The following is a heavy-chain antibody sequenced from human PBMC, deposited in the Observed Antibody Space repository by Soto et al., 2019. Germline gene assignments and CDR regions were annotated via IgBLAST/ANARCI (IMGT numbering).Heavy chain of an antibody. V-gene: IGHV1-69*12. D-gene: IGHD3-22*01. Sequence: QVQLVQSGAEVKKPGSSVKVSCKASGGTFNSFAISWVRQAPGQGLEWMGGIIPFFGTANYAQKFQGRVTFTADESTRPAYMELSSLRSEDTAMYYCASRYYYDTGGYYYDEGVYWGQGTLVTVSS. CDR3: ASRYYYDTGGYYYDEGVY. J-gene: IGHJ4*02. CDR1: GGTFNSFA. CDR2: IIPFFGTA.